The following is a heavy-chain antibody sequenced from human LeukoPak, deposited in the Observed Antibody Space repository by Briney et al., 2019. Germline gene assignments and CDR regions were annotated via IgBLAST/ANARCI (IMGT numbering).Heavy chain of an antibody. D-gene: IGHD5-18*01. CDR1: GFTFSSYA. Sequence: GGSLRLSCAASGFTFSSYAMSWVRQAPGKGLEWVSAISGSGGSTYYADSVKGRFTISRDNSKNTLYLQMNSLRAEDTAVYYCARGGGYSYGQPGFDYWGQGTLDTVSS. V-gene: IGHV3-23*01. CDR3: ARGGGYSYGQPGFDY. CDR2: ISGSGGST. J-gene: IGHJ4*02.